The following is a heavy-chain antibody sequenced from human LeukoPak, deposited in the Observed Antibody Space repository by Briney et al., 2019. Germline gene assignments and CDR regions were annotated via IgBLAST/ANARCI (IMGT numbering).Heavy chain of an antibody. CDR2: ISYDGSNK. Sequence: GGSLRLSCAASGFTFSSYGMHWVRQAPGKGLEWVAVISYDGSNKYYADSVKGRFTISRDNSKNTLYLQMNSLRAEDTAVYYCATEDIVVVPAPLDYWGQGTLVTVSS. D-gene: IGHD2-2*01. V-gene: IGHV3-30*03. CDR3: ATEDIVVVPAPLDY. J-gene: IGHJ4*02. CDR1: GFTFSSYG.